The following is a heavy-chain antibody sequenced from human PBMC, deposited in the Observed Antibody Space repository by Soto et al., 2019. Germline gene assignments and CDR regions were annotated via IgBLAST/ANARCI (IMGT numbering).Heavy chain of an antibody. V-gene: IGHV3-21*01. CDR3: AREGGSYYVFDY. CDR1: GFTFSKYS. CDR2: ISSRSTYI. D-gene: IGHD1-26*01. J-gene: IGHJ4*02. Sequence: PGGSLRLSCAASGFTFSKYSVNWVRQAPGKGLEWVSSISSRSTYIFYADSVKGRFTISRDNAKNSLYLQMNSLRAEDTAVYYCAREGGSYYVFDYWGQGTLVTVSS.